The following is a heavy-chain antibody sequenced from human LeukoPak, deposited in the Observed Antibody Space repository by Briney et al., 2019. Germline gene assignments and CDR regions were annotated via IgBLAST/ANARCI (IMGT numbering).Heavy chain of an antibody. Sequence: ASVKVSCKASGYTFTGYYMHWVRQAPGQGLEWMGWINPNSGGTNYAQKFQGWVTMTRDTSISTAYMELSRLRSDDTAVYYCTRGSSRISMVRGVIYDNWFDPWGQGTLVTVSS. CDR2: INPNSGGT. CDR3: TRGSSRISMVRGVIYDNWFDP. V-gene: IGHV1-2*04. CDR1: GYTFTGYY. J-gene: IGHJ5*02. D-gene: IGHD3-10*01.